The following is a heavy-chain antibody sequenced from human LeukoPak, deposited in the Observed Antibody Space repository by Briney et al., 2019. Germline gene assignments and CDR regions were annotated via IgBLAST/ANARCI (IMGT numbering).Heavy chain of an antibody. J-gene: IGHJ4*02. Sequence: PGRSLRLSCAASGFTFSSYGMHWVRQAPGKGLEWVAVISYDGSNKYYADSVKGRFTISRDNSKNTLYLQMNSLRAEDTAVYYCARDPERYYGSGSSLDYWGQGTLVTVSS. D-gene: IGHD3-10*01. CDR1: GFTFSSYG. CDR2: ISYDGSNK. CDR3: ARDPERYYGSGSSLDY. V-gene: IGHV3-30*03.